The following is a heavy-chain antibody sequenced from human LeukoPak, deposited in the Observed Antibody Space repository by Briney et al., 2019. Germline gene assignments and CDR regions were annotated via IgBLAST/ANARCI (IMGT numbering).Heavy chain of an antibody. CDR1: GHTFASLW. J-gene: IGHJ3*01. CDR2: IRPDDSDT. D-gene: IGHD2/OR15-2a*01. CDR3: AGRLSRTLAWDAFDL. V-gene: IGHV5-51*01. Sequence: GDSLKISCKGSGHTFASLWIGWVRQMPGKGLEWMGVIRPDDSDTRYSPSFRGQVTISADKSIDIAYLQWNSLKASDTAIYYCAGRLSRTLAWDAFDLWGQGTMVTVSS.